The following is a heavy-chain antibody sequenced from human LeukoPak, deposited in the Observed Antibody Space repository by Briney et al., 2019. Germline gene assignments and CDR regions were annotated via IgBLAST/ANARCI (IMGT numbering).Heavy chain of an antibody. J-gene: IGHJ4*02. V-gene: IGHV3-7*04. D-gene: IGHD1-26*01. Sequence: GGSLRLSCAASGFTFSDYSMSWVGQAPGKGLEGVANIKKDGSDKYYVGSVKGRFTISRDNANNSLFLQMNSLRVEDTAVYYCARGRPSAEDYWGQGTLVTVSS. CDR3: ARGRPSAEDY. CDR1: GFTFSDYS. CDR2: IKKDGSDK.